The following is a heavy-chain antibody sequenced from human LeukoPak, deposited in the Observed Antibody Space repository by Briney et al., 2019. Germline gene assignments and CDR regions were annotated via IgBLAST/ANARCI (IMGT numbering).Heavy chain of an antibody. CDR1: GGTFSSYA. V-gene: IGHV1-69*05. D-gene: IGHD1-26*01. CDR2: IIPIFGTA. J-gene: IGHJ5*02. Sequence: SVKVSCKASGGTFSSYAISWVRQAPGQGLEWMGRIIPIFGTANYAQKFQGRVTMTRDKSINTAYMELGRLRSDDTADYYCASGSYWTWGQGTLVTVSS. CDR3: ASGSYWT.